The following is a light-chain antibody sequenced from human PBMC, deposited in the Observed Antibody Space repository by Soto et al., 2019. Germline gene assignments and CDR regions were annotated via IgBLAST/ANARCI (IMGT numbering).Light chain of an antibody. CDR3: QQSYIIPWT. CDR2: DAS. J-gene: IGKJ1*01. V-gene: IGKV1-39*01. CDR1: QSISNY. Sequence: DIQMTQSPSSLSASVGDRVTVTCRASQSISNYLNWYQQKPGKAPKVLIYDASSLQSGVPSRFSGSGSGTDFTLTISSLQTEDFATYYCQQSYIIPWTFGQGTRVEIK.